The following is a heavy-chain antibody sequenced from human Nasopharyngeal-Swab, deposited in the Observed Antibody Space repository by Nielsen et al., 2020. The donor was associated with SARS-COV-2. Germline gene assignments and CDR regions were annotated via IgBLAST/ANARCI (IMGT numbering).Heavy chain of an antibody. Sequence: ASVKVSCKASGYTFTSYYMHWVRQAPGQGLEWMGIINPSGGSTSYAQKFQGRVTMTRDTSTSTVYMELSSLRSEDTAVYYCARLLAAAGLYYYYGMDVWGHGTTVTVSS. CDR1: GYTFTSYY. CDR2: INPSGGST. J-gene: IGHJ6*02. D-gene: IGHD6-13*01. V-gene: IGHV1-46*01. CDR3: ARLLAAAGLYYYYGMDV.